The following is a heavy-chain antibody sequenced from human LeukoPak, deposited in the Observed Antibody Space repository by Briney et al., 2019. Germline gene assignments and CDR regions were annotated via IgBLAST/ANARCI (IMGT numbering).Heavy chain of an antibody. CDR2: VDTSGRT. V-gene: IGHV4-4*07. D-gene: IGHD6-13*01. J-gene: IGHJ5*02. Sequence: SETLSLTCSVSGDSISSYYWNWIRQPAGKGLEWIGRVDTSGRTNYNPSFKSRLTMSLDTSKNQFSLRVSSVTAADTAVYYCARGGSLAYNWIDPWGQGILVTVSS. CDR1: GDSISSYY. CDR3: ARGGSLAYNWIDP.